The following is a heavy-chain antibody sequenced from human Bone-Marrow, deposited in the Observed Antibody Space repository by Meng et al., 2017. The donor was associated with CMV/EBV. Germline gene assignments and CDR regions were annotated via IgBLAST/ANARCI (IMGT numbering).Heavy chain of an antibody. V-gene: IGHV4-31*02. CDR2: IYYSGSA. D-gene: IGHD3-22*01. Sequence: GSICSGGGYWGWSRQPPGKGVEWIGYIYYSGSAYYSPSLKSRVTISVDTSKNQFSLKMSSVTAADTAVYYCVRYCYDTSGYYYFDYWGQGTLVTVSS. CDR3: VRYCYDTSGYYYFDY. J-gene: IGHJ4*02. CDR1: GSICSGGGY.